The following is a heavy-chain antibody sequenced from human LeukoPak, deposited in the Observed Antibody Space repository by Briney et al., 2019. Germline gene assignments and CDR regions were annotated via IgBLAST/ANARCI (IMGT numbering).Heavy chain of an antibody. D-gene: IGHD3-16*01. CDR3: ARTFYEQMPHFDY. CDR2: IYHSGST. J-gene: IGHJ4*02. CDR1: GGSISSSNW. Sequence: SETLSLTCAVSGGSISSSNWWSWVRQPPGKGLEWIGEIYHSGSTNYNPSLKSRVTISVDKSKNQFSLKLSSVTAADTAVYYCARTFYEQMPHFDYWGQGTLVTVSS. V-gene: IGHV4-4*02.